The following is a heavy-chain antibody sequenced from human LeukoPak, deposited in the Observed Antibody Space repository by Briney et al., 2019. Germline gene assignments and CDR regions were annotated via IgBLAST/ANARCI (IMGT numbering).Heavy chain of an antibody. J-gene: IGHJ4*02. Sequence: GGSLRLSCAASGFIVTNAWMNWVRQAPGKGLEWVGRIQSKTDGGKTDYAAPVKGRFTISRDDSKNTLYLQMNSLKTEDTAVYYCTTFLVAGRAYWGQGTLVTVST. D-gene: IGHD6-19*01. V-gene: IGHV3-15*07. CDR1: GFIVTNAW. CDR3: TTFLVAGRAY. CDR2: IQSKTDGGKT.